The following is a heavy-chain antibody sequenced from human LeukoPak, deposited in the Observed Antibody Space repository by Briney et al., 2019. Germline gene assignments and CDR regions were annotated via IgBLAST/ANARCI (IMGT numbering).Heavy chain of an antibody. D-gene: IGHD2-2*02. Sequence: PGGSLRLSCAASGFTFNNCAMSWVRQAPGKGLEWVSVISGSGGSTYYTDSVKGRFTISRDSSKNTLYLQMNSLRAEDTAIYYCAKEERYCSSISCYNDYWGQGTLVTVSS. CDR3: AKEERYCSSISCYNDY. J-gene: IGHJ4*02. CDR1: GFTFNNCA. V-gene: IGHV3-23*01. CDR2: ISGSGGST.